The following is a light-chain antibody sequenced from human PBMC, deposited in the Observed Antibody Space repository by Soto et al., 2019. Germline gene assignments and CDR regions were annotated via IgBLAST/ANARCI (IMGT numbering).Light chain of an antibody. Sequence: DIVMTQSPDSLAVSLGERATINCKSSQSVLYSSNNKNYLAWYQQKPRQPPKLLIYWASTRESGVPDRFSGRGSGTDFTLTISSLHAEDVAVYYCQQYHSTPLTFGGGTKVEIK. CDR2: WAS. CDR1: QSVLYSSNNKNY. CDR3: QQYHSTPLT. V-gene: IGKV4-1*01. J-gene: IGKJ4*01.